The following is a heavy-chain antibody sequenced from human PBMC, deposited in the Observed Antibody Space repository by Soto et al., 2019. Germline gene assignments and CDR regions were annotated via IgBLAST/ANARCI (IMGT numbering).Heavy chain of an antibody. J-gene: IGHJ2*01. CDR2: INAGNGNT. D-gene: IGHD6-13*01. CDR3: ARDHPSSSWYWYFDL. Sequence: ASVKVSCKASGYTFTSYAMHWVRQAPGQRLEWMGWINAGNGNTKYSQKFQGRVTITRDTSASTAYMELSSLRSEDTAVYYCARDHPSSSWYWYFDLWGRGTLVTVSS. CDR1: GYTFTSYA. V-gene: IGHV1-3*01.